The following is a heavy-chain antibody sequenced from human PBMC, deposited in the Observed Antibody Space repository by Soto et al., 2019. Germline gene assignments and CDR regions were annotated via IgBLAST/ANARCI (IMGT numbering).Heavy chain of an antibody. CDR1: GFTFSSHA. CDR3: AKVSSSWYSGFFDF. D-gene: IGHD6-13*01. J-gene: IGHJ4*01. Sequence: GGSLRLSCTASGFTFSSHAMTWVRQAPGKGLEWVSGLSDSGGSTYYADSVKGRFTISRDNSMNTLYLQMNTLRAEDTAVYYCAKVSSSWYSGFFDFWGHGTLVTVSS. CDR2: LSDSGGST. V-gene: IGHV3-23*01.